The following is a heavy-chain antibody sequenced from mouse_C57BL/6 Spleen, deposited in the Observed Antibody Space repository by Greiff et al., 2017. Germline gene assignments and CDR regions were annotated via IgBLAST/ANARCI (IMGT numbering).Heavy chain of an antibody. J-gene: IGHJ3*01. CDR3: TRTDGYLAY. V-gene: IGHV1-15*01. CDR1: GYTFTDYE. CDR2: IDPETGGT. D-gene: IGHD2-3*01. Sequence: ESGAELVRPGASVTLSCKASGYTFTDYEMHWVKQTPVHGLEWIGAIDPETGGTAYNQKFKGKAILTADKSSSTAYMELRSLTSEDSAVYYCTRTDGYLAYWGQGTLVTVSA.